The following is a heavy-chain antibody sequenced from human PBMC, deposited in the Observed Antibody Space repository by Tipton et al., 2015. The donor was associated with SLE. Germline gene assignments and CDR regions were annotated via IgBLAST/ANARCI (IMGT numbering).Heavy chain of an antibody. CDR1: GYTFTGYY. Sequence: QLVQSGAEVKKLGASVKVSCKASGYTFTGYYMHWVRQAPGHGLERMGWFNPNSGGTNYAQKFQGRVTMTRDTSISTAYMELSRLRSDDTAVYYWARVLKLRLDNLFHLWGQGTLVHVCS. J-gene: IGHJ5*02. V-gene: IGHV1-2*02. CDR3: ARVLKLRLDNLFHL. D-gene: IGHD1-1*01. CDR2: FNPNSGGT.